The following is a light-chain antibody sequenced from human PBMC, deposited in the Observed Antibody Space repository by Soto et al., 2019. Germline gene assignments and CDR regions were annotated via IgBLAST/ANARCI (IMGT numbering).Light chain of an antibody. CDR2: DVS. CDR1: SSDVGGYNY. V-gene: IGLV2-14*01. CDR3: RSYTSSSTLV. J-gene: IGLJ3*02. Sequence: QSVLTQPASVSGSPGQSITISCTGTSSDVGGYNYVSWYQQHPGKAPKLMIYDVSNRPSGVSNRFSGSKSGNTASLTISGLQDEDAADYYCRSYTSSSTLVFGGGTKLTVL.